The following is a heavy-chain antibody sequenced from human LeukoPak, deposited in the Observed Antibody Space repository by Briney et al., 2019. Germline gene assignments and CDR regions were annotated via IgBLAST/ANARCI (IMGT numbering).Heavy chain of an antibody. Sequence: GGSLRLSCAASGFTFSSYSMNWVRQAPGKGLEWVSYISSSSSTIYYADSVKGRFTISRDNAKNSLYLQMNSLRAEDTAVYYCARGSSSLVVLGWFDPWGQGTLVTVSS. J-gene: IGHJ5*02. D-gene: IGHD6-13*01. V-gene: IGHV3-48*01. CDR1: GFTFSSYS. CDR3: ARGSSSLVVLGWFDP. CDR2: ISSSSSTI.